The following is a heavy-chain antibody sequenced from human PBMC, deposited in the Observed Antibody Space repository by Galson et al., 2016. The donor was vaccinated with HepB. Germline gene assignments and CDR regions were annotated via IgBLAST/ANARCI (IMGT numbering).Heavy chain of an antibody. CDR1: GFTFSSYS. V-gene: IGHV3-21*01. CDR3: ARGDIVRAIFDY. Sequence: SLRLSCAASGFTFSSYSMNWVRQAPGKGLEWVSSISSSSSCIYYADSVKGRFTISRDNAKNSLYLQMNSLRAEDTAVYYCARGDIVRAIFDYWGQGTLVTVSS. D-gene: IGHD1-26*01. J-gene: IGHJ4*02. CDR2: ISSSSSCI.